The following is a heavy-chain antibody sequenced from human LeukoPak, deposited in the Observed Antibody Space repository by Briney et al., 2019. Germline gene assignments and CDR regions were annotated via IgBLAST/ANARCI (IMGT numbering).Heavy chain of an antibody. CDR3: ARVLVGGTNWFDP. CDR2: MNRERSEK. D-gene: IGHD1-26*01. V-gene: IGHV3-7*02. CDR1: GFTLSSYR. Sequence: GGSLRLSCAASGFTLSSYRMSWARQAPGKGLEWVANMNRERSEKYYVHSVKARLTLSRDNAKHSLYAQMNSESAEDTSVYYCARVLVGGTNWFDPGGQGTLVTVSS. J-gene: IGHJ5*02.